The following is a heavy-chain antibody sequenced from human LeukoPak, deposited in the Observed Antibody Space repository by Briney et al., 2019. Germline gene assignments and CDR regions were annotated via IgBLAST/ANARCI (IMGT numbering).Heavy chain of an antibody. CDR1: GLTFSDYY. V-gene: IGHV3-11*01. J-gene: IGHJ4*02. CDR3: AGEIAVAGSDY. D-gene: IGHD6-19*01. Sequence: NAGGSLRLSCAASGLTFSDYYMSWIRQAPGKGLEWVSYISSSGSTIYYADSVKGRFTISRDNAKNSLYLQMNSLRAEDTAVYYCAGEIAVAGSDYWGQGTLVTVPS. CDR2: ISSSGSTI.